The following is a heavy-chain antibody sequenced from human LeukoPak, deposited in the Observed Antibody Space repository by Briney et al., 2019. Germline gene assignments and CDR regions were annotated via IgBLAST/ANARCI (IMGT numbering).Heavy chain of an antibody. J-gene: IGHJ5*02. CDR2: IYHSGST. Sequence: SETLSLTCTVSGYSISSGYYWGRIRQPPGKGLEWIGSIYHSGSTYYNPSLKSRVTISVDTSKNQFSLKLSSVTAADTAVYYCARDYFDSGVLDPWGQGTLVTVSS. V-gene: IGHV4-38-2*02. D-gene: IGHD2/OR15-2a*01. CDR1: GYSISSGYY. CDR3: ARDYFDSGVLDP.